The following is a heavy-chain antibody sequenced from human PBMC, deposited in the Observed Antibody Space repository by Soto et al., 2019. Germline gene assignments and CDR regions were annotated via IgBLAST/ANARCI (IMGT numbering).Heavy chain of an antibody. D-gene: IGHD1-1*01. CDR3: ARESRSELGTVEY. J-gene: IGHJ4*02. V-gene: IGHV4-4*07. Sequence: KPSETLSLTCTVSGASISNYYWSWIRQPAGKGLECLGRIYASGTTTYNPSLRSRVTMSVDTSKNQFSLNLNSVTAADTAVYYCARESRSELGTVEYWGQGTRVTVSS. CDR2: IYASGTT. CDR1: GASISNYY.